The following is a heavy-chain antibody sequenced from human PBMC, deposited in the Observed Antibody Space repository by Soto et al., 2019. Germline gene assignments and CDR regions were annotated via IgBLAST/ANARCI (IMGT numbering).Heavy chain of an antibody. V-gene: IGHV1-46*01. CDR3: VREFSGGYFAY. D-gene: IGHD3-10*01. CDR1: GYTFTNYY. Sequence: QVKLVQSGAEVKKPGASVRVSCKASGYTFTNYYMHWVRQAPGQGLEWVGIINCGGGGTNYAQKFQGRVIMTRDTSTNTVYMDLSSLRSDDTAVYYCVREFSGGYFAYWGQGILVTVST. CDR2: INCGGGGT. J-gene: IGHJ4*02.